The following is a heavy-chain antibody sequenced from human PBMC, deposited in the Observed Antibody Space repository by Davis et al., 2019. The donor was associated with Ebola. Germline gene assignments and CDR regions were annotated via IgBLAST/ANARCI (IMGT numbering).Heavy chain of an antibody. Sequence: HTGGSLRLSCAASGFTLSSYWMHWVRQAPGKGLVWVSRINSDGSSTSYADSVKGRFTISRDNSKNTLYLQMNSLRTEDTAVYYCARGGYSGYDNYLDYWGQGTLVTVSS. D-gene: IGHD5-12*01. J-gene: IGHJ4*02. CDR3: ARGGYSGYDNYLDY. CDR1: GFTLSSYW. CDR2: INSDGSST. V-gene: IGHV3-74*01.